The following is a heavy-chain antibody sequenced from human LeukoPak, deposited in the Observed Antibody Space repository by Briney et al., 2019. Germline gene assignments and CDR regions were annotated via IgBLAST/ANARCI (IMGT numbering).Heavy chain of an antibody. D-gene: IGHD2/OR15-2a*01. Sequence: GESPKISCKGSGDSFTSYWIGWVRQMPGKGLEWMGIIYPGDSDTTYSPSFQGQVTISADKSISTAYLQWSSLKASDTAMYYCARHEYEYNWFDPWGQGTLVTVSS. CDR2: IYPGDSDT. CDR1: GDSFTSYW. V-gene: IGHV5-51*01. J-gene: IGHJ5*02. CDR3: ARHEYEYNWFDP.